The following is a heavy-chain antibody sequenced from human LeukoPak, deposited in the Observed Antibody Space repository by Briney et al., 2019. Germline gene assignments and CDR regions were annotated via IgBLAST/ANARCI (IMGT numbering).Heavy chain of an antibody. D-gene: IGHD1-26*01. CDR2: ISAYNGNT. CDR1: GYTFTSYG. J-gene: IGHJ4*02. Sequence: ASVKVSCKASGYTFTSYGISWVRQAPGQGLEWMGWISAYNGNTNYAQKLQGRVTMTTDTSTSTAYMELRSLRSDDTAVYYCARAPGSGSYYYYFDYWGQGTLVTVSS. CDR3: ARAPGSGSYYYYFDY. V-gene: IGHV1-18*01.